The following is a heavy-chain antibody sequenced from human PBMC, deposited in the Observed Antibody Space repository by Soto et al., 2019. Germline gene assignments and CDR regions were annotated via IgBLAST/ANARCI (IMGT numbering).Heavy chain of an antibody. Sequence: SETLSLTCTVSGGSISSYYWSWIRQPPGKGLEWIGYIYYSGSTNYNPSLKSRVTISVDTSKNQFSLKLNRLKSDDTAVFFCARGVSGWSPFDFWGQGTLVTVSS. D-gene: IGHD6-19*01. CDR3: ARGVSGWSPFDF. J-gene: IGHJ4*02. CDR2: IYYSGST. CDR1: GGSISSYY. V-gene: IGHV4-59*01.